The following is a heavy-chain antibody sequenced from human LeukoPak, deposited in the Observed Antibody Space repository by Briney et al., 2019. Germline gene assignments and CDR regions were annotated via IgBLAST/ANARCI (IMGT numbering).Heavy chain of an antibody. CDR3: VRDSDRRSDY. J-gene: IGHJ4*02. V-gene: IGHV3-7*05. D-gene: IGHD3-22*01. CDR2: IKESGSEK. Sequence: GGSLRLSCTASGFTFGDYAMSWFRQAPGKGLEWVASIKESGSEKFYVDSAKVRFTISRDNTNNLVYLQMNSLRAEDTAVYYCVRDSDRRSDYWGQGTLVTVSS. CDR1: GFTFGDYA.